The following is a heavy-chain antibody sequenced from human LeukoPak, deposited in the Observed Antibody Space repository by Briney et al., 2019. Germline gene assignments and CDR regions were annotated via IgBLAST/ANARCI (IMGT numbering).Heavy chain of an antibody. J-gene: IGHJ4*02. V-gene: IGHV3-20*04. CDR1: GFTFDDYG. CDR2: INWNGGST. CDR3: ARRYSSGWFGDPPFDY. D-gene: IGHD6-19*01. Sequence: GGSLRLSCAASGFTFDDYGMSWVRQAPGKGLEWVSGINWNGGSTGYADSVKGRFTISRDNAKNSLYLQMNSLRAEDTALYYCARRYSSGWFGDPPFDYWGQGTLVTVSS.